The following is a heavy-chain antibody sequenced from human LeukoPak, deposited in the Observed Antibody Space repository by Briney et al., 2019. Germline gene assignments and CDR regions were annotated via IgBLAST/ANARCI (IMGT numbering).Heavy chain of an antibody. CDR3: ASGFGYYFDY. Sequence: KCSETLSLTCTVSGGSISGYYWSWIRQPPGKGPEWIGYIYYSGSTNYNPSLKSRVTISVDTSKNQFSLKLNSVTAADTAVYYCASGFGYYFDYWGQGTRVPVSS. V-gene: IGHV4-59*01. J-gene: IGHJ4*02. CDR1: GGSISGYY. D-gene: IGHD3-10*01. CDR2: IYYSGST.